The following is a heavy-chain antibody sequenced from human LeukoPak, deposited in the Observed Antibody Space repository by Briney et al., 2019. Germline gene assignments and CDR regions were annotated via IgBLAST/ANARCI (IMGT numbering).Heavy chain of an antibody. CDR2: IRYDGSNK. CDR3: AKDRQQLANWFDP. V-gene: IGHV3-30*02. D-gene: IGHD6-13*01. J-gene: IGHJ5*02. CDR1: GLTFSSYG. Sequence: GGSLRLSCAASGLTFSSYGMHWVRQAPGKGLEWVAFIRYDGSNKYYADSVKGRFTISRDNSKNTLYLQMNSLRAEDTAVYYCAKDRQQLANWFDPWGQGTLVTVSS.